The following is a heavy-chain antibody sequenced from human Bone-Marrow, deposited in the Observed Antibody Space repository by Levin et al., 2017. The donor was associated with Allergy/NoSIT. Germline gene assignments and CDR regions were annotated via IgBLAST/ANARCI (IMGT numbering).Heavy chain of an antibody. V-gene: IGHV1-2*06. Sequence: ASVKVSCKASGYTFTDYYIHWVRQAPGQGLEWMGRINPNSGDRNYAQKFQGTVTMTRDTSISTAYMEVSRLRSDDTAVYYCARGARFVEWLFLYYFDFWGQGTLVTVSS. CDR1: GYTFTDYY. D-gene: IGHD3-3*01. J-gene: IGHJ4*02. CDR3: ARGARFVEWLFLYYFDF. CDR2: INPNSGDR.